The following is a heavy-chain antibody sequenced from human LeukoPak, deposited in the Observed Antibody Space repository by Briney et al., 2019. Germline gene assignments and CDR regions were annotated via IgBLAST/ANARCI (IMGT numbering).Heavy chain of an antibody. V-gene: IGHV3-73*01. D-gene: IGHD3-10*01. Sequence: PGGSLRLSCAASGFSFSGSAMHWVRQASGKGLEWVGRIRSKANSYATAYAASVKGRFTISRDDSKNTAYLQMNSLKTEDTAVYYCTRFDYYGSGLDYWGQGTLVTVSS. CDR2: IRSKANSYAT. J-gene: IGHJ4*02. CDR1: GFSFSGSA. CDR3: TRFDYYGSGLDY.